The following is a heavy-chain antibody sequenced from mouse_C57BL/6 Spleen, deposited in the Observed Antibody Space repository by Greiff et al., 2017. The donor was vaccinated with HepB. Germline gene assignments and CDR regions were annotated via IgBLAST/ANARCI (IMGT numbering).Heavy chain of an antibody. CDR2: INPYNGGT. CDR3: ARDYYGPFDY. Sequence: VQLQQSGPVLVKPGASVKMSCKASGYTFTDYYMNWVKQSHGKSLEWIGVINPYNGGTSYNQKFKGKATLTVDKSSSTAYMELNSLTSEDSAVYYCARDYYGPFDYWGQGTTLTVSS. J-gene: IGHJ2*01. V-gene: IGHV1-19*01. CDR1: GYTFTDYY. D-gene: IGHD1-2*01.